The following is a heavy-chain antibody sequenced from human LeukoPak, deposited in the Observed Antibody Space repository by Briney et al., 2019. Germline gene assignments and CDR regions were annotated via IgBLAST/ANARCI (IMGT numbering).Heavy chain of an antibody. Sequence: PGGSLRLSCATSGFSFNRRGMNWVRHPLGKGLEWVSYISPRSETIYYAESVKGRFTVSRDDSKDSLYLQMHTLRAEDTAVYYCARIDGPTVFTYYMDLWGKGTTVTVAS. CDR3: ARIDGPTVFTYYMDL. D-gene: IGHD3-16*01. CDR1: GFSFNRRG. J-gene: IGHJ6*03. V-gene: IGHV3-48*04. CDR2: ISPRSETI.